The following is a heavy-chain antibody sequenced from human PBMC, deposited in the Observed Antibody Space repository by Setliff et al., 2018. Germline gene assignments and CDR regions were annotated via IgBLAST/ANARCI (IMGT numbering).Heavy chain of an antibody. J-gene: IGHJ4*02. V-gene: IGHV1-69*05. CDR1: GGTFSSYA. CDR2: IIPIFGTA. CDR3: AREYYDSSGYHGPLDY. Sequence: VKVSCKASGGTFSSYAISWVRQAPGQGLEWMGGIIPIFGTANYAQKFQGRVTMTRDTSTSTVYMELSSLRSEDTAVYYCAREYYDSSGYHGPLDYWGQGTLVTVSS. D-gene: IGHD3-22*01.